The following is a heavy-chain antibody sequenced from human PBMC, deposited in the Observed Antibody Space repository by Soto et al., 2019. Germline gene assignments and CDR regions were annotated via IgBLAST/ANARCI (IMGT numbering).Heavy chain of an antibody. J-gene: IGHJ4*02. D-gene: IGHD3-10*01. CDR2: INHSGST. V-gene: IGHV4-34*01. Sequence: QVQLQQWGAGLLKPSETVSFTCAVYGGSFSGYYWSWIRQPLGNGLEWIGEINHSGSTNYNPSLKSRVTISVDTSKNQFSLKLSSVTAADPAVYYCARGGELMRRSGSYQDYWGQGTLVTVSS. CDR1: GGSFSGYY. CDR3: ARGGELMRRSGSYQDY.